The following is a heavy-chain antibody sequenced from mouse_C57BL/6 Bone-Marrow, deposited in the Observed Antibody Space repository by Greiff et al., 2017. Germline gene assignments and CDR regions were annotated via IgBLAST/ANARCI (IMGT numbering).Heavy chain of an antibody. J-gene: IGHJ2*01. CDR1: GYTFTSYW. CDR2: INPSNGGT. Sequence: QVQLQQPGTELVKPGASVKLSCKASGYTFTSYWMHWVKQRPGQGLEWIGNINPSNGGTNYNEKFKSKATLPVDKSSSTAYMQLSSLTSEDSAVYYCARSGLRQGLLFDYWGQGTTLTVSS. V-gene: IGHV1-53*01. D-gene: IGHD2-4*01. CDR3: ARSGLRQGLLFDY.